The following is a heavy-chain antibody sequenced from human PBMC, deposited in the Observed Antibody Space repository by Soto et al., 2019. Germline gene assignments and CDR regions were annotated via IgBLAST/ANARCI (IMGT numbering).Heavy chain of an antibody. D-gene: IGHD3-10*01. Sequence: ASVKVSCKASGYTFTSYAMHWVRQAPGQRLEWMGWINAGNGNTKYSQKFQGRVTITRDTSASTAYMELSSLRSEDTAVYYCARDRYYYGSGRAMDVWGQGTTVTGSS. CDR3: ARDRYYYGSGRAMDV. CDR2: INAGNGNT. J-gene: IGHJ6*02. V-gene: IGHV1-3*01. CDR1: GYTFTSYA.